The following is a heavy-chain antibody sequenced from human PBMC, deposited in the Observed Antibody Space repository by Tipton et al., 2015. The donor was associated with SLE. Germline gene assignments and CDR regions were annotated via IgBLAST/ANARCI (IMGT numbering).Heavy chain of an antibody. D-gene: IGHD6-6*01. V-gene: IGHV4-38-2*02. CDR1: GYSISSGYH. J-gene: IGHJ6*03. CDR3: AAGIAARRGYYYYYYYMDV. CDR2: ISQSGIT. Sequence: TLSLTCTVSGYSISSGYHWGWIRQPPGKGLEWIGSISQSGITHYNPSLESRVTISVDTSKNQFSLKLSSVTAADTAVYYCAAGIAARRGYYYYYYYMDVWGKGTTVTVSS.